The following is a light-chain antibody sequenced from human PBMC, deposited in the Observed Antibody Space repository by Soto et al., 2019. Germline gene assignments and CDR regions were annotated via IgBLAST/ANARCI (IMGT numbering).Light chain of an antibody. J-gene: IGKJ4*01. CDR2: DVS. CDR1: QDISGS. CDR3: QQSHSLPLT. V-gene: IGKV1-33*01. Sequence: DIQMTQSPSSLSASIGDRVTITCQASQDISGSLNWYQQKSGKTPKLLMYDVSNLEPGVPSRFSGRRSGTDFTFTISGLQPEDFATYFCQQSHSLPLTFGGGT.